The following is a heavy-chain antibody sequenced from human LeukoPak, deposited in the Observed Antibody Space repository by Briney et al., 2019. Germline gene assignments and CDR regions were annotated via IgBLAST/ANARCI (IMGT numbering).Heavy chain of an antibody. D-gene: IGHD3-10*01. CDR3: TPIQGWGSGGYYRDF. J-gene: IGHJ4*02. CDR1: GFSISNDW. Sequence: GGSLRLSCAASGFSISNDWMSWVRQAPGKGLEWVARVKSRSAGETTDYAAPVKGRFTISRDDSKNTLYLQMNSLKTEDTAVYYCTPIQGWGSGGYYRDFWGQGTLVTVSS. CDR2: VKSRSAGETT. V-gene: IGHV3-15*01.